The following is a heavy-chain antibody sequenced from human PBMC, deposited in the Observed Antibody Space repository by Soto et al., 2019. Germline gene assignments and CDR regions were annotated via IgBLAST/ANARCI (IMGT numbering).Heavy chain of an antibody. V-gene: IGHV3-23*01. CDR3: AKDFTPDSRWDIDY. Sequence: EVQLLESGGGLVQPAGSLRLSYAASGFTFSIYTMSWFRQAPGKGLEWVSSIYGNGRITFYSASVKGRFTISRDNSGNTVYLQMSSLRAEDTAIYYCAKDFTPDSRWDIDYWGQGSLVTVSS. J-gene: IGHJ4*02. CDR1: GFTFSIYT. CDR2: IYGNGRIT. D-gene: IGHD1-26*01.